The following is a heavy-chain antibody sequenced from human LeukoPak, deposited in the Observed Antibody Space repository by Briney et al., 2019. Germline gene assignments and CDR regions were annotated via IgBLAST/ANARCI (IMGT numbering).Heavy chain of an antibody. CDR1: GFTFSSYW. J-gene: IGHJ3*02. CDR2: IKQDGSEK. Sequence: PGGSLRLSCAASGFTFSSYWMSWVRQAPGKGLEWVANIKQDGSEKYYVDSVKGRFTISRDNAKNSLYLQMNSLRAEDTAVYYCARATGSYCQQRPDAFDIWGQGTMVTVSS. V-gene: IGHV3-7*01. CDR3: ARATGSYCQQRPDAFDI. D-gene: IGHD1-26*01.